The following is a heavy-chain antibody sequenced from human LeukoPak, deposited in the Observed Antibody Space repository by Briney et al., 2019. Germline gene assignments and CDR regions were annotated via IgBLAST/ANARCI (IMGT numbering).Heavy chain of an antibody. CDR2: IGGSGSGS. D-gene: IGHD3-22*01. Sequence: GGSLRLSCAASGFTLTSYAMSWVRQAPGRGLEWLSAIGGSGSGSYYADSVKGRFPITRDNAKNTLYVEMSSLRAEDTAVYYCVGGDSRELWGQGTLVTVSS. V-gene: IGHV3-23*01. J-gene: IGHJ4*02. CDR3: VGGDSREL. CDR1: GFTLTSYA.